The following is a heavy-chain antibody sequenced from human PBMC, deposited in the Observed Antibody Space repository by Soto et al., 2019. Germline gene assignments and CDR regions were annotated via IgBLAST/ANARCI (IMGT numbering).Heavy chain of an antibody. V-gene: IGHV3-21*01. D-gene: IGHD3-9*01. CDR3: ARGPSTGPYNWFDP. J-gene: IGHJ5*02. CDR2: ISSSSSYI. Sequence: VGSLRLSCAASGFTFSSYSMNWVRQAPGKGLEWVSSISSSSSYIYYADSVKGRFTISRDNAKNSLYLQMNSLRAEDTAVYYCARGPSTGPYNWFDPWGQGTLVTVSS. CDR1: GFTFSSYS.